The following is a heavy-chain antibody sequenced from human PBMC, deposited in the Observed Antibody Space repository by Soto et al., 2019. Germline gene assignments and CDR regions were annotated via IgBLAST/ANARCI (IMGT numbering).Heavy chain of an antibody. D-gene: IGHD2-15*01. J-gene: IGHJ4*02. CDR1: DYTFNSYG. Sequence: QVQLVQSGDELKKPGASVKVSCKASDYTFNSYGISWVRKAPGQGLEWMGWLSGDNGDIKYAQKFQGRVTMTTDISPSTVYMELRSLSSDDTAVYFCAGSRGFGFDFWGQGTLVTVSS. CDR3: AGSRGFGFDF. V-gene: IGHV1-18*01. CDR2: LSGDNGDI.